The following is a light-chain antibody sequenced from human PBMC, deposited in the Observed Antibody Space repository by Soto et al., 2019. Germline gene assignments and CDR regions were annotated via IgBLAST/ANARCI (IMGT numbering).Light chain of an antibody. CDR3: QQYENLPT. J-gene: IGKJ5*01. V-gene: IGKV1-39*01. CDR1: QSISSY. Sequence: DIQMTQSPSSLSASVVDRVTITFRASQSISSYLNWYQQKPGKAPKLLIYAASSLQSGVPSRFSGSGSGTDFTLTISSLQPEDFATYYCQQYENLPTFGQGTRLEIK. CDR2: AAS.